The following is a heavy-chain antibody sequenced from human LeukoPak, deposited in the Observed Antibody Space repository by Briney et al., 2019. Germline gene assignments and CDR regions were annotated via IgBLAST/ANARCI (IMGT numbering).Heavy chain of an antibody. V-gene: IGHV4-38-2*02. D-gene: IGHD3-22*01. J-gene: IGHJ3*02. CDR1: GYSISSGYY. CDR3: AKSNGYGLIDI. Sequence: SETLSLTCTVSGYSISSGYYWGWIRQPPGKGLEWIGTIYHRGSTYYSPSLKSRVTISLDTSGNQFSLKLNSVTAADTAVYYCAKSNGYGLIDIWGQGTMVTVSS. CDR2: IYHRGST.